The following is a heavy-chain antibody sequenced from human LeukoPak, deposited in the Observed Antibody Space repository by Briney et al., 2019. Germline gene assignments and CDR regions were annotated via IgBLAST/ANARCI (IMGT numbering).Heavy chain of an antibody. CDR3: AKAPVTTCRGAFCYPFDY. Sequence: GGSLRLSCAASGFTFDDYGMSWVRQAPGKGLEWVSGINWNGGSTGYADSMKGRFTISRDSSKNTLFLQMNRLRPEDAAVYYCAKAPVTTCRGAFCYPFDYWGLGTLVTVSS. V-gene: IGHV3-20*04. J-gene: IGHJ4*02. CDR1: GFTFDDYG. D-gene: IGHD2-15*01. CDR2: INWNGGST.